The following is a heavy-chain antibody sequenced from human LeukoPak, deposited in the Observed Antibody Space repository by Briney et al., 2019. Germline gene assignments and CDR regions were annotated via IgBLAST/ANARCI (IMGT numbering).Heavy chain of an antibody. V-gene: IGHV4-59*08. J-gene: IGHJ5*02. CDR2: IYNSGHT. D-gene: IGHD2/OR15-2a*01. Sequence: PSETLSLTCTVSGASVSSDYWSWIRQSPGKGLEWIGYIYNSGHTMSNPSLKSRVSLSLDTSNNQFSLKLSSVTAADTAVYYCARHPFQYPFDHWGQGTVVSVSS. CDR3: ARHPFQYPFDH. CDR1: GASVSSDY.